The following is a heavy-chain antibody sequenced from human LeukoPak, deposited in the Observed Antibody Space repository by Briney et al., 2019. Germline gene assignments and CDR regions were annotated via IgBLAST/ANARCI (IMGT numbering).Heavy chain of an antibody. CDR2: MYYSGTT. CDR3: ATTDSSGNYVDY. J-gene: IGHJ4*02. Sequence: PSEALSLTCTVSGGSISGSSYYWGWIRQPPGKGLEWMGNMYYSGTTYYNPSLKSRVTISGDTSKRQFSLKLSPVTAADTAVYYCATTDSSGNYVDYWGQGTLVTVSS. D-gene: IGHD6-19*01. V-gene: IGHV4-39*01. CDR1: GGSISGSSYY.